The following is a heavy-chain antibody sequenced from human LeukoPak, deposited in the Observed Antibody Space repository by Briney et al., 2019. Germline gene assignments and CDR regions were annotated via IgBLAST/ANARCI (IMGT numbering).Heavy chain of an antibody. CDR3: AREGGRNLGEYWFDP. CDR2: INCKSGAT. D-gene: IGHD3-16*01. Sequence: ASVKVSCKPFGYTFTGYYMHWVRQAPGQGLEWMGWINCKSGATNNAQRFQGRVTMTRDTSTRTAYMELARLTSDDTAVYYCAREGGRNLGEYWFDPWGQGTLVTVSS. CDR1: GYTFTGYY. V-gene: IGHV1-2*02. J-gene: IGHJ5*02.